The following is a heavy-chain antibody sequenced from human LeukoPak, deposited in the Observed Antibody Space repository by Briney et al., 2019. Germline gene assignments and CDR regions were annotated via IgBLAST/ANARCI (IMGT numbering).Heavy chain of an antibody. CDR1: GFTFSSYW. CDR3: ARGSRSPYYYYYMDV. D-gene: IGHD2-15*01. V-gene: IGHV3-74*01. CDR2: IKSDGSTT. Sequence: GGSLRLSCAAPGFTFSSYWMHWVRQVPGKGLVWVSRIKSDGSTTTYADSVKGRVTISRDNAKNTLYLQMNSPRVEDTAVYYCARGSRSPYYYYYMDVWGKGTTVTVSS. J-gene: IGHJ6*03.